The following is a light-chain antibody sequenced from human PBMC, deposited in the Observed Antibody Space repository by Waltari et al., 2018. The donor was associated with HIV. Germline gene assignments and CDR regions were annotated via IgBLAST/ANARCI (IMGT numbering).Light chain of an antibody. CDR1: ASNIRNTF. V-gene: IGLV1-47*01. CDR2: RNS. Sequence: SLLTQPPSASKTPGQRATLPCAGPASNIRNTFIFWYQHLPGAPPKLVIYRNSQRPSGVPDRFSGSKSGNSASLAINDLRPDDDAHYYCASLDDNLGHWVFGGGTKLTVL. CDR3: ASLDDNLGHWV. J-gene: IGLJ3*02.